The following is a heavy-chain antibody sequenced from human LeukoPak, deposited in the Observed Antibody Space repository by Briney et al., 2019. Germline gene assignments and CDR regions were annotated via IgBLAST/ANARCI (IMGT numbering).Heavy chain of an antibody. J-gene: IGHJ4*02. CDR3: ARQEGGIVGPY. D-gene: IGHD1-26*01. CDR2: IYTGGST. CDR1: GGSINSYY. V-gene: IGHV4-4*07. Sequence: SETLSLTFTVSGGSINSYYWTWIRQPAGKGLEWIGRIYTGGSTNYNPSLESRVTMSVDTSKNQFSLKLNSVTAADTAVYYCARQEGGIVGPYWGQGTLVTVSS.